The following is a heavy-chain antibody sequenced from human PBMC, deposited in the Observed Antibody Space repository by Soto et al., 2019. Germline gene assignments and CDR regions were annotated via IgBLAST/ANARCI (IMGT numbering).Heavy chain of an antibody. Sequence: ASVKVSCKASGYTFTSYDINWVRQATGQGLEWMGWMNPNSGNTGYAQKFQGRVTMTRNTSISTAYMELSSLRSEDTAVYYCAVVATITSDYYGMDVWGQGTTVTVSS. CDR2: MNPNSGNT. J-gene: IGHJ6*02. V-gene: IGHV1-8*01. D-gene: IGHD5-12*01. CDR1: GYTFTSYD. CDR3: AVVATITSDYYGMDV.